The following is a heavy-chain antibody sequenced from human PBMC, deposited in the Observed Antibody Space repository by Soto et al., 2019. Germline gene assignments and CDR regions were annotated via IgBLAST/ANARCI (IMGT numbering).Heavy chain of an antibody. CDR1: GGSFSGYY. D-gene: IGHD3-22*01. V-gene: IGHV4-34*01. Sequence: QVQLQQWGAGLLKPSETLSLTCAVYGGSFSGYYWSWIRQPPGKGLEWIGEINHSGSTNYNPSLKSRFTISGDTSNNQFPLKLSSVTGAYTAVYYGARAPTTFTTPHWYFDLWGRVTLDTVS. CDR2: INHSGST. J-gene: IGHJ2*01. CDR3: ARAPTTFTTPHWYFDL.